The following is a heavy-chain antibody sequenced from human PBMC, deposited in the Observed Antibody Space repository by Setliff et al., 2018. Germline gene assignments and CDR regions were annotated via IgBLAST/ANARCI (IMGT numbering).Heavy chain of an antibody. CDR2: IYYSGST. CDR3: ARGGGYGSGGSFHNAPFDY. J-gene: IGHJ4*02. D-gene: IGHD3-10*01. CDR1: GGSISSSSYY. Sequence: SETLPLTCTVSGGSISSSSYYWGWIRQPPGKGLEWIGSIYYSGSTYYNPALKSRVTISVDTSKNQFSLELRSLTAADTALYYCARGGGYGSGGSFHNAPFDYWGQGMLVTVSS. V-gene: IGHV4-39*01.